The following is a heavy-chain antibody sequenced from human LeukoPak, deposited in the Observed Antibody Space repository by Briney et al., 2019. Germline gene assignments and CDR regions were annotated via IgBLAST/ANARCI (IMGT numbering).Heavy chain of an antibody. CDR1: GFTFSTYN. D-gene: IGHD4-17*01. CDR2: ISSSSSTI. V-gene: IGHV3-48*01. CDR3: AKDPNGDYIGAFDI. J-gene: IGHJ3*02. Sequence: PGGSLRLSCAASGFTFSTYNMNWVRQAPGEGLEWVSYISSSSSTIYYADSVKGRFTISRDNAKNSLYLQMNSLRAEDTAVYYCAKDPNGDYIGAFDIWGQGTMVTVSS.